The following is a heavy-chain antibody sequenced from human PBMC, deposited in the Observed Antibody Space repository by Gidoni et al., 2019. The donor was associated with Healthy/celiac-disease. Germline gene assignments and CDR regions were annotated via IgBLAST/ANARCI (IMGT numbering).Heavy chain of an antibody. CDR3: ARDGHYYYGMDV. CDR2: INPNSGGT. V-gene: IGHV1-2*04. J-gene: IGHJ6*02. Sequence: QVQLVQSGAEVTKPGTSVQVSCKASGYTFTGYYRHWGRQAPGQGLEWLGWINPNSGGTNYAQKFQGWVTMTRDTSISTAYMELSRLRSDDTAVYYCARDGHYYYGMDVWGQGTTVTVSS. CDR1: GYTFTGYY.